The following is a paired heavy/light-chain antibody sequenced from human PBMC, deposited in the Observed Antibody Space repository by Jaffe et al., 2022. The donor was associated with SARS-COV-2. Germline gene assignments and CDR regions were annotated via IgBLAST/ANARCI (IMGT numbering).Light chain of an antibody. Sequence: EIVLTQSPATLSVSPGERATLSCRAGQNIRDNLAWHQQKPGQAPRLLIYGASTRATGIPARFSGSGSGTEFTLTISSLQSEDFAVYYCQQYNDWYTFGQGTKLEIK. J-gene: IGKJ2*01. CDR2: GAS. CDR1: QNIRDN. V-gene: IGKV3-15*01. CDR3: QQYNDWYT.
Heavy chain of an antibody. CDR2: IKRKSDGGTP. V-gene: IGHV3-15*01. Sequence: EVQLVESGGGLVKPGGSLRLSCAASGFIFSNAWMNWVRQAPGKGLEWVGRIKRKSDGGTPDYAAPVKGRFTISRDDSKNTLYLQMNSLQTEDTAVYYCTTDRGYFELVITSNWGQGTLVTVSS. CDR1: GFIFSNAW. CDR3: TTDRGYFELVITSN. D-gene: IGHD3-3*01. J-gene: IGHJ4*02.